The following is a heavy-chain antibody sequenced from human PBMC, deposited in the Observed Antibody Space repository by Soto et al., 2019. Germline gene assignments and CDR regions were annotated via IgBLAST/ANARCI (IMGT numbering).Heavy chain of an antibody. CDR3: AKNGYSSGWSQIDY. D-gene: IGHD6-19*01. CDR2: ISYDGSNK. Sequence: GGSLRLSCAASGFTFSSYGMHWVRQAPGKGLEWVAVISYDGSNKYYADSVKGRFTISRDNSKNTLYLQMNSLRAEDTAVYYCAKNGYSSGWSQIDYWGQGTLVTVSS. J-gene: IGHJ4*02. V-gene: IGHV3-30*18. CDR1: GFTFSSYG.